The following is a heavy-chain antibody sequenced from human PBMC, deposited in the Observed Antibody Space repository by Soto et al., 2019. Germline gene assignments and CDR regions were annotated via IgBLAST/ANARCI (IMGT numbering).Heavy chain of an antibody. Sequence: GGSLRLSCAASGFTFSSYAMSWVRQAPGKGLEWVSAISGSGGSTYYADSVKGRFTISRDNSKNTLYLQMNSLRAEDTAVYYCANSKQWLVRVFDYWGQGTLVTVSS. CDR3: ANSKQWLVRVFDY. V-gene: IGHV3-23*01. CDR2: ISGSGGST. CDR1: GFTFSSYA. D-gene: IGHD6-19*01. J-gene: IGHJ4*02.